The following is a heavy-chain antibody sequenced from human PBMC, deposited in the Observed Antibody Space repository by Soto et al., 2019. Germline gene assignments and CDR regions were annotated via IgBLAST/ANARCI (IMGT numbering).Heavy chain of an antibody. V-gene: IGHV3-74*03. D-gene: IGHD3-16*01. CDR1: GFTFSMYW. J-gene: IGHJ4*02. CDR2: INGDGTDT. Sequence: GGSLRLSCAASGFTFSMYWMHWVRQAPGKGLLWVSRINGDGTDTTYADSVKGRFTISRDNAKNTVYLQMNGLRAEDTAVYYCAREVGRGSGSYYLDYWGQETLVTVSS. CDR3: AREVGRGSGSYYLDY.